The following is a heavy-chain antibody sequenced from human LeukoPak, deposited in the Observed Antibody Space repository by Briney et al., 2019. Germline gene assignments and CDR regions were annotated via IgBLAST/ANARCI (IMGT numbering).Heavy chain of an antibody. CDR2: IIPMLDIA. V-gene: IGHV1-69*04. D-gene: IGHD6-13*01. Sequence: SVKVSCKASGSIFSNYAISWVRQAPGQGLEWMGRIIPMLDIANYAQKFQGRVTITAGKSTSTAYMELSSLRSEDTAVYYCARVGAHSGSWAYWGQGTLVTVSS. J-gene: IGHJ4*02. CDR3: ARVGAHSGSWAY. CDR1: GSIFSNYA.